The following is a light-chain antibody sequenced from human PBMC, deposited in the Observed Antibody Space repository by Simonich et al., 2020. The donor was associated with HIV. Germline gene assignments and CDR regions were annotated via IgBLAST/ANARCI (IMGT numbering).Light chain of an antibody. CDR2: GAS. CDR1: QTVNSN. CDR3: QQYNNWRT. J-gene: IGKJ1*01. V-gene: IGKV3-15*01. Sequence: EIVMTQSPATLSVSPGERATLSCRASQTVNSNLAWYQQKPGQAPTLLIYGASTRATGVPARCSGSGSGTEFTLTISSLQSEDFAVYYCQQYNNWRTFGQGTKVEIK.